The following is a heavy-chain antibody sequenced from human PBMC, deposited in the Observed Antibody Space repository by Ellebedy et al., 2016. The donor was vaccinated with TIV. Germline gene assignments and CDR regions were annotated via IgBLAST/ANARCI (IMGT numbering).Heavy chain of an antibody. J-gene: IGHJ6*02. Sequence: ASVKVSCKASGYTFTSYDINWVRQATGQGLEWMGWMNPNSGNTGYAQKFQGRVTMTRNTSISTAYMELSSLRSEDTAVYYCASPGYSSSNYYYYYGMDVWGQGTTVTVSS. V-gene: IGHV1-8*01. D-gene: IGHD6-19*01. CDR2: MNPNSGNT. CDR1: GYTFTSYD. CDR3: ASPGYSSSNYYYYYGMDV.